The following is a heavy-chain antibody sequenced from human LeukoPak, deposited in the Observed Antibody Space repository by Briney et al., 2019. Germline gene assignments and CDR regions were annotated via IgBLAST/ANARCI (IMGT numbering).Heavy chain of an antibody. V-gene: IGHV3-33*01. CDR2: IWYDGSNK. Sequence: GGSLRLSCAASGFTFSRFGMHWVRQAPGKGLEWVAVIWYDGSNKYYADSVKGRFTISRDNSKNTLYLEMNSLRAEDTAVYYCARDYYYDSSGYWDYYFDYWGQGTLVSISS. CDR1: GFTFSRFG. J-gene: IGHJ4*02. D-gene: IGHD3-22*01. CDR3: ARDYYYDSSGYWDYYFDY.